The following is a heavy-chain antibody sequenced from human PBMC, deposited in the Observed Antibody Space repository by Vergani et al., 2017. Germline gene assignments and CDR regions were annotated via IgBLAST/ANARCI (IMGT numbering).Heavy chain of an antibody. J-gene: IGHJ6*02. Sequence: QVQLQESGPGLVKPSETLSLTCTVSGGSISSYYWSWIRQPPGKGLEWIGYIYYSGSTNYNPSLKSRVTISVDTSKNQFSLKLSSVTAADTAVYYCARDHGRFLEWYDYYGMDVWGQGTTVTVSS. CDR3: ARDHGRFLEWYDYYGMDV. D-gene: IGHD3-3*01. V-gene: IGHV4-59*12. CDR2: IYYSGST. CDR1: GGSISSYY.